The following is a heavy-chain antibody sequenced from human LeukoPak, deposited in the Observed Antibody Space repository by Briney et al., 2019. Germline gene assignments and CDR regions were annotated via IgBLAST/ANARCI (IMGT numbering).Heavy chain of an antibody. D-gene: IGHD6-6*01. Sequence: SETLSLTCTVSGGSISSYYWSWIRQPPGKGLEGIGYIYYSGSTNYNPSLKSRVTISVDTSKNQFSLKLSSVTAADTAVYYCAREKGSSSTPNGIDYWGQGTLVTVSS. CDR3: AREKGSSSTPNGIDY. CDR2: IYYSGST. V-gene: IGHV4-59*01. J-gene: IGHJ4*02. CDR1: GGSISSYY.